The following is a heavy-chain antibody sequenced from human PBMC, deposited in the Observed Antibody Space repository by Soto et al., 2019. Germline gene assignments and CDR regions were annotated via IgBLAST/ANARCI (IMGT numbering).Heavy chain of an antibody. CDR1: GDSIRGGGHY. CDR2: VYHSGST. CDR3: ARDTGLAPTVWGY. D-gene: IGHD7-27*01. J-gene: IGHJ4*03. Sequence: QVQLQESGPGLVKPSQTLSLTCSVSGDSIRGGGHYWNWIRQFPGKGLEWIGYVYHSGSTHYNPSLRGRLTISIDTSKNQVSLRLISVTAAHTALYYFARDTGLAPTVWGYWGHGTQVTVSS. V-gene: IGHV4-31*03.